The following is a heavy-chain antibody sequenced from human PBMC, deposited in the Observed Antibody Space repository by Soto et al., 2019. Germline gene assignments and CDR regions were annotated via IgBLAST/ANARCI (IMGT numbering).Heavy chain of an antibody. CDR3: AKALYGGHDY. CDR1: GFTFSVYA. J-gene: IGHJ4*02. Sequence: EVQLLESGGGLVQPGGSLRLSCAASGFTFSVYAMSWVRQAPGKGLECVSGISGSGGSTSYADSVKGRFTISRDNSKNTLSLQINSLRAEDTPVYCCAKALYGGHDYWGPGTLVTVSS. D-gene: IGHD4-17*01. CDR2: ISGSGGST. V-gene: IGHV3-23*01.